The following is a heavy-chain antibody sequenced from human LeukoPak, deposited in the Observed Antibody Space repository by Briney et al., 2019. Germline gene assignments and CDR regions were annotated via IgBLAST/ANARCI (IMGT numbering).Heavy chain of an antibody. D-gene: IGHD6-19*01. CDR1: GGTFSSYA. Sequence: EASVKVSCKASGGTFSSYAISWVRQAPGQGLEWMGRIIPILGIANYAQKFQGRVTITADKSTSTAYMELSSLRSEDTAVYYCARDLGEAVAGTRANWFDPWGQGTLVTVSS. J-gene: IGHJ5*02. CDR2: IIPILGIA. V-gene: IGHV1-69*04. CDR3: ARDLGEAVAGTRANWFDP.